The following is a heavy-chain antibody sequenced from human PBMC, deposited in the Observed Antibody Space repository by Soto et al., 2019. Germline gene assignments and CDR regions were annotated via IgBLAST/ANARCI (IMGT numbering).Heavy chain of an antibody. CDR2: IWYDGSNK. V-gene: IGHV3-33*01. D-gene: IGHD6-25*01. J-gene: IGHJ6*02. Sequence: PGGSLRLSCAASGFTFSSYGMHWVRQAPGKGLEWVAVIWYDGSNKYYADSVKGRFTISRDNSKNTLYLQMNSLRAEDTAVYYCARDPSAPYGMDVWGQGTTVTVSS. CDR3: ARDPSAPYGMDV. CDR1: GFTFSSYG.